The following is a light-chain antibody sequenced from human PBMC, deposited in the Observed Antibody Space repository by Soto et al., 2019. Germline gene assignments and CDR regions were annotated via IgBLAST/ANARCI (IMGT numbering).Light chain of an antibody. V-gene: IGKV3-15*01. CDR2: GIS. Sequence: EMVMTQSPAILSVSPGESATLSCRASQSVNSNYLAWYQQHPGQPPRLLIYGISTRATGIPARFSGSGSGTEFSLTISSLQSEDFAVYYCQQYSKWPFTFGQGTRLEIK. CDR3: QQYSKWPFT. CDR1: QSVNSN. J-gene: IGKJ5*01.